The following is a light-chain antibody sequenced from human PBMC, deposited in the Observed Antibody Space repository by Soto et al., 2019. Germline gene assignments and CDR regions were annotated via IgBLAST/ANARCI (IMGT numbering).Light chain of an antibody. V-gene: IGKV1-39*01. J-gene: IGKJ4*01. CDR3: QQTDSAPLT. CDR1: QSISFY. CDR2: AAS. Sequence: DIQMTQSPSSLSASVGDRVTITCRASQSISFYLNWYQHKPGKAPRLLIYAASNLQSGVPSRFTGSGSGTDFTLTISSLQPEDFAHYYCQQTDSAPLTFGGGTKVDIK.